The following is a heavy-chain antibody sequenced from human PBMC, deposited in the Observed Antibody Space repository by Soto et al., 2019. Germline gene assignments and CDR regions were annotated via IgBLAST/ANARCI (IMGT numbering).Heavy chain of an antibody. Sequence: WETLSLTCTVSGGSISTYYWSWIRQPPGKGLEWIGYIYYSGSTNYNPSLKSRVTISVDTSKNQFSLKLSSVTAADTAVYYCARERRTAMLDYWGQGTLVPVSS. CDR2: IYYSGST. CDR1: GGSISTYY. D-gene: IGHD5-18*01. J-gene: IGHJ4*02. CDR3: ARERRTAMLDY. V-gene: IGHV4-59*01.